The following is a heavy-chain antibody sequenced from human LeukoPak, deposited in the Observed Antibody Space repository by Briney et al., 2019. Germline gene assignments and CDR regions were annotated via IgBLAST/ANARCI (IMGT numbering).Heavy chain of an antibody. V-gene: IGHV4-34*01. Sequence: PSETLSLTCAVSGGSFIGYHWNWIRQPPGKGLEWIGEINHSGNTNYNPSLKSRVTISVDTSKNQLSLKLRSVTAADTAVYYCARDPTTVVTLPYYFDDWGQGTLVTVSS. CDR2: INHSGNT. D-gene: IGHD4-23*01. CDR1: GGSFIGYH. J-gene: IGHJ4*02. CDR3: ARDPTTVVTLPYYFDD.